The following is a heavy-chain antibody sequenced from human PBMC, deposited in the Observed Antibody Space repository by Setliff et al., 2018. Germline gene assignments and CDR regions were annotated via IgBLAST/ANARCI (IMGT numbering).Heavy chain of an antibody. CDR3: VRVAATGYKYDY. CDR2: TRNKVNNDST. D-gene: IGHD1-20*01. J-gene: IGHJ4*01. CDR1: GFTFSDHY. Sequence: LRLSCAVSGFTFSDHYMDWVRQAPGKGLEWVARTRNKVNNDSTMYAASGGGRLTSSRDESKNSLYLQMNSLKSEDTAVYYCVRVAATGYKYDYWGHGTLVTVSS. V-gene: IGHV3-72*01.